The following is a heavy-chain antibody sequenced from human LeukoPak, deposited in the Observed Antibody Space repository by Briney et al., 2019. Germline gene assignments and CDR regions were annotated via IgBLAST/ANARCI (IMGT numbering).Heavy chain of an antibody. CDR3: ARDPGGYHPSFDC. D-gene: IGHD5-12*01. V-gene: IGHV1-18*01. Sequence: ASVKVSCKASGYTFTSYGFSWVRQAPGQGLEWMGWISAYNGNTNYAQKFQGRVSVTTGTSTSTAYMELRSLRSDDTAVYYCARDPGGYHPSFDCWGQGTLVTVSS. CDR1: GYTFTSYG. CDR2: ISAYNGNT. J-gene: IGHJ4*02.